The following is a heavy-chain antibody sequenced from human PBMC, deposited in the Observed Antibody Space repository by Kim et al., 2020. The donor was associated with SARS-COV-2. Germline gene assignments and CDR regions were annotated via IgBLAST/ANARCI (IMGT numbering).Heavy chain of an antibody. D-gene: IGHD3-16*01. J-gene: IGHJ6*02. CDR3: AKDHPIMITFGTTLGMDV. Sequence: GGSLRLSCAASGFTFSSYGMHWVRQAPGKGLEWVAVIWYDGSNKYYADSVKGRFTISRDNSKNTLYLQMNSLRAEDTAVYYCAKDHPIMITFGTTLGMDVWGQGTTVTVSS. CDR2: IWYDGSNK. CDR1: GFTFSSYG. V-gene: IGHV3-33*06.